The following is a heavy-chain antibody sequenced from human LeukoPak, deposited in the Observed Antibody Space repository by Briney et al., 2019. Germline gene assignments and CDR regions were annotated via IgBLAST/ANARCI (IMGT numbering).Heavy chain of an antibody. CDR1: GYTFTYYY. V-gene: IGHV1-2*06. CDR2: INPNSGGT. J-gene: IGHJ5*02. D-gene: IGHD2-2*01. Sequence: ASVKVSCKAFGYTFTYYYIHWVRQAPGQGLEWMERINPNSGGTNYAQKFQGRVTLTRDTSITTAYMDLSRLTSDDTAVYYCARDRTSTNWFDHWGQGTLVTVSS. CDR3: ARDRTSTNWFDH.